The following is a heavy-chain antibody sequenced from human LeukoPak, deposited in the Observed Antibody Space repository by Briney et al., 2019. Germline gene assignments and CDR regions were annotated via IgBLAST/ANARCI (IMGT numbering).Heavy chain of an antibody. V-gene: IGHV3-30*04. CDR1: GFTLSSYA. Sequence: GGSLRLSCAASGFTLSSYAMHWVRGAPGEGLEGVAVISYDGSNKYYADSVKGRFTISRDNSKNTLYLQMHSLRAEDTAVYYCARQPAMVTYYFDYWGQGTLVTVSS. CDR2: ISYDGSNK. J-gene: IGHJ4*02. D-gene: IGHD5-18*01. CDR3: ARQPAMVTYYFDY.